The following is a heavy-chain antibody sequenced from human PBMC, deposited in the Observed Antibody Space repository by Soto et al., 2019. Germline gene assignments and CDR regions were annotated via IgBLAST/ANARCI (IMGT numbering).Heavy chain of an antibody. CDR1: GFTVSSNY. V-gene: IGHV3-66*04. D-gene: IGHD3-10*01. CDR3: ASQAWFGELPVDY. J-gene: IGHJ4*02. Sequence: GGSLRLSCAASGFTVSSNYMSWVRQAPGKGLEWVSVIYSGGSTYYADSVKGRFTISRDNSKNTLYLQMNSLRAEDTAVYYCASQAWFGELPVDYWGQGTLVTVSS. CDR2: IYSGGST.